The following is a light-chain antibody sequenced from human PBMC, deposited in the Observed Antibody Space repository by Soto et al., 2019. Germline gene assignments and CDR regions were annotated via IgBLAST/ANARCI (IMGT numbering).Light chain of an antibody. CDR1: SGHSTYA. CDR2: LNSDGSH. Sequence: QSVLTKSPSASASLGASVKLTCTLSSGHSTYAIAWHQQQPEKGPRYLMKLNSDGSHSKGDGIPDRFSGSSSGAERYLTISSLQSEDEADYYCQTWGTGLGVFGGGTKLPVL. CDR3: QTWGTGLGV. J-gene: IGLJ3*02. V-gene: IGLV4-69*01.